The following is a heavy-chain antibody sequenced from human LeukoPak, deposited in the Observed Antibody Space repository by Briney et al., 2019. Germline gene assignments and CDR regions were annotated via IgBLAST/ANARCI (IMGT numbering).Heavy chain of an antibody. CDR3: ARGGYVAASFNWFDP. D-gene: IGHD6-6*01. V-gene: IGHV1-46*01. J-gene: IGHJ5*02. CDR1: GYTFTSYY. Sequence: ASVKVSCKASGYTFTSYYMHWVRQAPGQGLEWMGIINPSGGSTSYAQKFQGRVTMTRDTSISTAYMELSRLRSDDTAVYYCARGGYVAASFNWFDPWGQGTLVTVSS. CDR2: INPSGGST.